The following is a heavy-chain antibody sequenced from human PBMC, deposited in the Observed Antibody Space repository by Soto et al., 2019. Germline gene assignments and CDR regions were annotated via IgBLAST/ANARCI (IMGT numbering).Heavy chain of an antibody. CDR3: VKGEWSYCRGGSCYYFDY. CDR1: GITFSSYW. CDR2: MNSAGSST. V-gene: IGHV3-74*01. D-gene: IGHD2-15*01. J-gene: IGHJ4*02. Sequence: AGGSLRLSCAAPGITFSSYWMHWVSQAPGEGLVWGSLMNSAGSSTSYAYSVKGRFTISRDNAKITLYLQMNSLRAEDTAAFYCVKGEWSYCRGGSCYYFDYWGQGTVVTVSS.